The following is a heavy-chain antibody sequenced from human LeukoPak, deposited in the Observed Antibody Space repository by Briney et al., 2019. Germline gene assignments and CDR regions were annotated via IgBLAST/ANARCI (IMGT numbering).Heavy chain of an antibody. CDR1: GYTFTSYD. Sequence: ASVKVTCKASGYTFTSYDINWVRQATGQGLEWMGWMNPNSGNTGYAQKFQGRVTITRNTSISTAYMELSSLRSEDTAVYYCARPAYTAAYDLWGRGTMVTVSS. CDR2: MNPNSGNT. V-gene: IGHV1-8*03. J-gene: IGHJ3*01. D-gene: IGHD3-16*01. CDR3: ARPAYTAAYDL.